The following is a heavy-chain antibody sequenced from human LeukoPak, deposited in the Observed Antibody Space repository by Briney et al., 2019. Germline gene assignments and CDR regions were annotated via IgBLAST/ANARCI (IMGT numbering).Heavy chain of an antibody. J-gene: IGHJ5*02. CDR1: GGSVSSSSYY. CDR2: IYYSGST. V-gene: IGHV4-39*07. D-gene: IGHD2-2*02. Sequence: PSETLSLTCTVSGGSVSSSSYYWGWIRQPPGKGLEWIGSIYYSGSTYYNPSLKSRVTISLDTSKNQFSLRLTSVSAADTAVYYCARAFETYCDDTICYTSGFDPWGQGTLVTVSS. CDR3: ARAFETYCDDTICYTSGFDP.